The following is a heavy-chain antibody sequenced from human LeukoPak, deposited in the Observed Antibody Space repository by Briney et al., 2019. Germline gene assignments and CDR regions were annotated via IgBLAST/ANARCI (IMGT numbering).Heavy chain of an antibody. D-gene: IGHD3-22*01. CDR2: ISSSGSTI. CDR1: GFSFRSYS. V-gene: IGHV3-48*01. Sequence: GGSLRLSCAASGFSFRSYSMNWVRQAPGKGLEWVSYISSSGSTIYYADSVKGRFTISRDNSKNTLYLQMNSLRAEDTAVYYCAKVPSYYYDSSGYYYWGQGTLVTVSS. CDR3: AKVPSYYYDSSGYYY. J-gene: IGHJ4*02.